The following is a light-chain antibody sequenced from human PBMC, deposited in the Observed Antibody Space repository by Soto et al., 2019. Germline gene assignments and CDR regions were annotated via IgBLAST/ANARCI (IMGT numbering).Light chain of an antibody. J-gene: IGKJ2*01. CDR3: QQSYSAPST. CDR2: AAS. V-gene: IGKV1-39*01. Sequence: DIQMTQSPSSLSASVGDRVTITCRASQSIYSSLNWYQQKPGKAPKLLIYAASNLQSGVPSRFSGSGSGTVFTLSISSLQPEDFATYYYQQSYSAPSTFGQGTKLEI. CDR1: QSIYSS.